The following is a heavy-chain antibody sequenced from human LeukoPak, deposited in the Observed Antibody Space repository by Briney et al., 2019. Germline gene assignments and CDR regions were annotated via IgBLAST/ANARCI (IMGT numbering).Heavy chain of an antibody. V-gene: IGHV1-69*05. CDR1: GGAFSSYA. CDR3: ARGSIVGAKEFDY. Sequence: SVKVSCKASGGAFSSYAISWVRQAPGQGHEWMGGIIPIFGTANYAQKFQGRVTITTDESTSTAYMELSSLRSEDTAVYYCARGSIVGAKEFDYWGQGTLVTVSS. D-gene: IGHD1-26*01. CDR2: IIPIFGTA. J-gene: IGHJ4*02.